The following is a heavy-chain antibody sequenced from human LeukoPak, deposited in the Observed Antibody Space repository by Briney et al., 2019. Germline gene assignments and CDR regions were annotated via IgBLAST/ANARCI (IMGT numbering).Heavy chain of an antibody. D-gene: IGHD1-26*01. J-gene: IGHJ3*02. CDR3: ATEGYSGSHCGYDAFDI. Sequence: TSVKVSCKASGFTFTSSAVQWVRQARGKGLEWMGGFDPEDGETIYAQKFQGRVTMTEDTSTDTAYMELSSLRSEDTAVYYCATEGYSGSHCGYDAFDIWGQGTMVTVSS. CDR1: GFTFTSSA. V-gene: IGHV1-24*01. CDR2: FDPEDGET.